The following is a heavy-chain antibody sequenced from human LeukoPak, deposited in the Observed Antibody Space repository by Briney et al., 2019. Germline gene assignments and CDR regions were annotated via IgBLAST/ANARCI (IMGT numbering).Heavy chain of an antibody. Sequence: PSETLSLTCAVYGGSFSGYYWSWIRQPPGKGLEWIGEINHSGSTNYNPSLKSRVTISVDTSKNQFSLKLSSVTAADTAVYYCARSRWYFDYWGQGTLVTVSS. CDR2: INHSGST. V-gene: IGHV4-34*01. J-gene: IGHJ4*02. CDR3: ARSRWYFDY. CDR1: GGSFSGYY. D-gene: IGHD4-23*01.